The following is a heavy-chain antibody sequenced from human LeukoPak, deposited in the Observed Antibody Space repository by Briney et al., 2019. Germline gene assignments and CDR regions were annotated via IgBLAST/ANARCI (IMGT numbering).Heavy chain of an antibody. CDR3: AADRYDSSGYNHFDY. V-gene: IGHV1-58*02. CDR1: GFTFTSSA. Sequence: GTSVTVSCKASGFTFTSSAMQWVRQARGQRLEWIGWIVVCSGNTNYAQKFQERVTITSDMSTSTAYMELSSLRSEDTAVYYCAADRYDSSGYNHFDYWGQGTLVTVSS. J-gene: IGHJ4*02. D-gene: IGHD3-22*01. CDR2: IVVCSGNT.